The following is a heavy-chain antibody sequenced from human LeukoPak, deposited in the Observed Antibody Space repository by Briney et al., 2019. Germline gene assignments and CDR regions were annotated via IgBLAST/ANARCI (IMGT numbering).Heavy chain of an antibody. CDR3: AREGSGSYRKAMDY. V-gene: IGHV3-20*01. CDR2: INWNGGST. Sequence: GGSLRLSCAASGFTFDDYGMSWVRQAPGKGLEWVSGINWNGGSTGYADSVKGRFTISRDNAKNSLYLQMNSLRAEDTALYHCAREGSGSYRKAMDYWGQGTLVTVSS. J-gene: IGHJ4*02. D-gene: IGHD1-26*01. CDR1: GFTFDDYG.